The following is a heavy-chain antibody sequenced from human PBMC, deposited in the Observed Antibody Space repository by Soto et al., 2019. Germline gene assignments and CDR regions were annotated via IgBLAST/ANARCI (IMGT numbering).Heavy chain of an antibody. CDR3: GRGYNYADY. CDR1: GFSFSTYG. V-gene: IGHV3-33*01. J-gene: IGHJ4*02. Sequence: GGSLRLSCAASGFSFSTYGMQWVRQAPGKGLEWVAEIWYDGSNDFYSDSVKGRFTISRDNAKNTLFLQMNSLRAEDTAMYYCGRGYNYADYWGQGAQVTVSS. D-gene: IGHD5-18*01. CDR2: IWYDGSND.